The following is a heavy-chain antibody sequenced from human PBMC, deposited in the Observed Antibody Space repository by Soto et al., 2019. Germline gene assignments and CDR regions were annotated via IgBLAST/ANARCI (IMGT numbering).Heavy chain of an antibody. J-gene: IGHJ4*02. CDR1: GFTFDDYT. CDR3: SKDQNGRAGGFDY. Sequence: EVQLVESGGVVVQPGGSLRLACAASGFTFDDYTMHWVRQAPGKGLEWVSLISWDGGSTDYADSVKGRFTISRDNSKNSQYLQMTSLRTEDTALYYCSKDQNGRAGGFDYWGQGTLVTVSS. CDR2: ISWDGGST. D-gene: IGHD2-15*01. V-gene: IGHV3-43*01.